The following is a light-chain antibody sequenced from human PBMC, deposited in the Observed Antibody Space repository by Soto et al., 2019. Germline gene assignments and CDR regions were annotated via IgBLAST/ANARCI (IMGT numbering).Light chain of an antibody. CDR3: QQRYNWPLT. V-gene: IGKV3-15*01. CDR1: QSVSSK. J-gene: IGKJ1*01. CDR2: GAS. Sequence: EIFLTQSPDTLSVSPGEGATLSCRASQSVSSKLAWYQQKPGQAPRLLIYGASTRATGIPARFSGSGSGTEFTLTISSLQSEDFAVYYCQQRYNWPLTFGQGTKVDIK.